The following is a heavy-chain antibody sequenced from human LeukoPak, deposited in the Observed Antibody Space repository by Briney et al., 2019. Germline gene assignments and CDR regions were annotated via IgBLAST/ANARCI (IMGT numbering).Heavy chain of an antibody. D-gene: IGHD3-10*01. CDR1: GYSFTSYW. J-gene: IGHJ6*02. CDR2: IYPGDSDT. CDR3: ARQPQPIRPMITMANYGMDV. Sequence: GESLKISCKGSGYSFTSYWIGWVRQMPGKGLEWMGIIYPGDSDTRYSPSFQGQVTISADKSISTAYLQWSSLKASDTAMYYCARQPQPIRPMITMANYGMDVWGQGTTVTVSS. V-gene: IGHV5-51*01.